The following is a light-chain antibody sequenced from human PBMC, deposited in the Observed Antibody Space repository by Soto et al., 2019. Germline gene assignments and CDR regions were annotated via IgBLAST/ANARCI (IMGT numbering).Light chain of an antibody. CDR3: QVWDSSSEPNYV. CDR2: DES. J-gene: IGLJ1*01. V-gene: IGLV3-21*02. Sequence: SYELTQPPSVSVAPGQTARITCGGNNIGSKSVHWYQQKPGQAPVLVVYDESDRPSGSPERFSGSNSGNTATLTISRVEAGDEADYYCQVWDSSSEPNYVFGTGTKLTVL. CDR1: NIGSKS.